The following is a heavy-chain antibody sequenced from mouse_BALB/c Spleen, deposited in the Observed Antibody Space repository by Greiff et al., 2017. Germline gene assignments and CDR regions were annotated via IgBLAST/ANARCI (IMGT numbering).Heavy chain of an antibody. CDR2: IYPGDGDT. V-gene: IGHV1-80*01. CDR3: ARSRYGSTYWYFDV. CDR1: GYAFSSYW. Sequence: VQLQQSGAEMVRPGSSVKISCKASGYAFSSYWMNWVKQRPGQGLEWIGQIYPGDGDTNYNGKFKGKATLTADKSSSTAYMQLSSLTSEDSAVYFCARSRYGSTYWYFDVWGAGTTVTVSS. J-gene: IGHJ1*01. D-gene: IGHD1-1*01.